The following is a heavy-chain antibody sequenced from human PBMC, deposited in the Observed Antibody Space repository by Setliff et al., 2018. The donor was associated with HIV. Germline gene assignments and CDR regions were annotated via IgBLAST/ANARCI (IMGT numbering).Heavy chain of an antibody. CDR2: IHPSGGST. V-gene: IGHV1-46*01. CDR3: ARVRYCSGGSCNRGMSDY. CDR1: GYTFTSYY. Sequence: ASVKVSCKASGYTFTSYYIHWVRQAPGQGLEWMGVIHPSGGSTSYAQSFQDRVTMTRDTSTSTVYMELSSLRSEDTAVYYCARVRYCSGGSCNRGMSDYWGQGTLVTVSS. J-gene: IGHJ4*02. D-gene: IGHD2-15*01.